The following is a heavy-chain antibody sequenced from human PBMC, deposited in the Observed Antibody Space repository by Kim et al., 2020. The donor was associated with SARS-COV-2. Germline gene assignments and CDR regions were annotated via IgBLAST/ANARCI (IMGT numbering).Heavy chain of an antibody. Sequence: GGSLRLSCEASGFTFNDAWMSWVRQAPGKGLEWVGRIKSKGGGGTTEYAAPVKGRFTISRDDSTNTVFLQMNSLKTDDTAVYQCVWDGQRYIADWGQGTQVTVSS. CDR2: IKSKGGGGTT. D-gene: IGHD3-16*01. J-gene: IGHJ4*02. CDR3: VWDGQRYIAD. CDR1: GFTFNDAW. V-gene: IGHV3-15*01.